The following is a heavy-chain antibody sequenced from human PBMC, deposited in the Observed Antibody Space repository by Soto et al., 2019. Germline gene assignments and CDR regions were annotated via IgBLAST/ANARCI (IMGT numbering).Heavy chain of an antibody. Sequence: GGSLRLSCAASGFTFSSYAMSWVRQAPGKGLEWVSAISGSGGSTYHADSVKGRFTISRDNSKNTLYLQMNSLRAEDTAVYYCANDYTYYYGSGSYYNDDYFDYWGQGTLVTVSS. V-gene: IGHV3-23*01. D-gene: IGHD3-10*01. CDR1: GFTFSSYA. CDR2: ISGSGGST. CDR3: ANDYTYYYGSGSYYNDDYFDY. J-gene: IGHJ4*02.